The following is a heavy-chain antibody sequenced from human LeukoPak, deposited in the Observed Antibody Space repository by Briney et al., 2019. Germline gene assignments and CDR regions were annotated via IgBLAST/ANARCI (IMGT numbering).Heavy chain of an antibody. CDR3: ARLGEGDAFDI. CDR1: VGTFSSYA. J-gene: IGHJ3*02. V-gene: IGHV1-69*06. CDR2: IIPIFGTA. D-gene: IGHD3-10*01. Sequence: SVKVSCKASVGTFSSYAISWVRQAPGRGLEWMGRIIPIFGTANYAQKFQGRVTITADKSTSTAYMELSSLRSEDTAVYYCARLGEGDAFDIWGQGTMVTVSS.